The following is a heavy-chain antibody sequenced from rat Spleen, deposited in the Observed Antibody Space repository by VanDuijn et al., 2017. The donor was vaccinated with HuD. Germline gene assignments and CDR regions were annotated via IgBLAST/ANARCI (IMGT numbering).Heavy chain of an antibody. Sequence: QVQLKESGPGLVQPSQTLSLTCTVSGFSLSNLGVSWVRQPPGEGLEWMGGIWGDGTTNYNSALKSRLSISRDTSKSQVFLKMNSLQTEDAAIYFCSRSDYWGQGVMVTVSS. CDR3: SRSDY. CDR1: GFSLSNLG. CDR2: IWGDGTT. V-gene: IGHV2-13*01. J-gene: IGHJ2*01.